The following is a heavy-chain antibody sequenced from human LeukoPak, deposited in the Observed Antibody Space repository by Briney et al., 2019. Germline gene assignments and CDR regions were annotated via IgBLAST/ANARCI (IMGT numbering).Heavy chain of an antibody. Sequence: GGSLRLSCAASGFTFSSYDMHWVRQATGKGLEWVSVIYSGGTTSYADSVKGRFTISRDNSKNTLYLQMNSLRAEDTAVYYCASNYYDSSGYLPYWGQGTLVTVSS. J-gene: IGHJ4*02. CDR3: ASNYYDSSGYLPY. CDR2: IYSGGTT. D-gene: IGHD3-22*01. V-gene: IGHV3-53*01. CDR1: GFTFSSYD.